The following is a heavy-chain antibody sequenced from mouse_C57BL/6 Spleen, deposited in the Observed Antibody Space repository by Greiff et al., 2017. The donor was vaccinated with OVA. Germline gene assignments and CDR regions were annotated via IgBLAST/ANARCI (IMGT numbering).Heavy chain of an antibody. Sequence: VQLQQPGAELVMPGASVKLSCKASGYTFTSYWMHWVKQRPGQGLEWIGEIDPSDSYTNYNQKFKGKSTLTVDKSSSTAYMQLSSLTSEDSAVYYCARWGLGREYFDVWGTGTTVTVSS. CDR2: IDPSDSYT. D-gene: IGHD4-1*01. J-gene: IGHJ1*03. CDR1: GYTFTSYW. CDR3: ARWGLGREYFDV. V-gene: IGHV1-69*01.